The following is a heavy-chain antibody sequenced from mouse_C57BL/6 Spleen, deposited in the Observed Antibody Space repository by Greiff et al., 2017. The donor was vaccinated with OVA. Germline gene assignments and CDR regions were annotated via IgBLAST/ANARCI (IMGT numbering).Heavy chain of an antibody. Sequence: QVQLQQSGAELVKPGASVKISCKASGYAFSSYWLNWVKQRPGKGLEWIGQLYPGDGDTNYNGKVKGKATLTADKSSSNAYMQLSCLTSEDSAVYFCARYGDYDGAWFAYWGQGTLVTVSA. CDR3: ARYGDYDGAWFAY. D-gene: IGHD2-4*01. CDR2: LYPGDGDT. CDR1: GYAFSSYW. V-gene: IGHV1-80*01. J-gene: IGHJ3*01.